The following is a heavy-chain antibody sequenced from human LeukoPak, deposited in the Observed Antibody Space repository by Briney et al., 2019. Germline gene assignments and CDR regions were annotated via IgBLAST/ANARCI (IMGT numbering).Heavy chain of an antibody. CDR1: GVTSRTHW. J-gene: IGHJ4*02. Sequence: GGSLRLSCAASGVTSRTHWMSCVRQAPGKGLEWVSAISGSGGSTYYADPVKGRFTISRDNSKNTLYLQMNSLRDEDTAVYYCAKDLSVGAMGYWGQGTLVTVSS. CDR3: AKDLSVGAMGY. CDR2: ISGSGGST. D-gene: IGHD1-26*01. V-gene: IGHV3-23*01.